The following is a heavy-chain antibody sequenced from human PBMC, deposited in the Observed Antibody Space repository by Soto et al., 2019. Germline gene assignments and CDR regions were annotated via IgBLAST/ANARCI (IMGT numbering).Heavy chain of an antibody. CDR1: GYTFSSCS. CDR2: ISTYSGNT. Sequence: ASVKVSCKTSGYTFSSCSINWVRQAPGQGLEWMAWISTYSGNTHYAERVQGRVTVTLDKSARTASMEKRGLTSDDTAVYFCARDNGYYDLWGQGTLVTVSS. J-gene: IGHJ4*02. CDR3: ARDNGYYDL. V-gene: IGHV1-18*04.